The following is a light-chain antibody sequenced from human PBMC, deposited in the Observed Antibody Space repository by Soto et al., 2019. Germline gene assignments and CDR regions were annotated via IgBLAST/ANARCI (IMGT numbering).Light chain of an antibody. Sequence: IVLTQSPGTLSLSPGERATLSCRASQSVSSSYLAWYQQKPGQAPRLLIYGASSRATGIPDRFSGSGSGTDFTLTISRLEPEDFPVYYCQQYGGSPPVTFGQGTRLEIK. CDR3: QQYGGSPPVT. J-gene: IGKJ5*01. V-gene: IGKV3-20*01. CDR2: GAS. CDR1: QSVSSSY.